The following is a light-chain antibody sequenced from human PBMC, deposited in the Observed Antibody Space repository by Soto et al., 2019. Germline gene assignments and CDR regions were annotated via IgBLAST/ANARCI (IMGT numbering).Light chain of an antibody. CDR3: QQRSNWPPLT. V-gene: IGKV3-11*01. CDR1: QSVSSY. Sequence: EIVLTQSPATLSLSPGERATLSCRASQSVSSYLAWYQQKPGQAPRLLIYDASNRATGIPARFSGSGSGTDFTLNIRSLEPEDFAVYYCQQRSNWPPLTFGGGTKVEIK. CDR2: DAS. J-gene: IGKJ4*01.